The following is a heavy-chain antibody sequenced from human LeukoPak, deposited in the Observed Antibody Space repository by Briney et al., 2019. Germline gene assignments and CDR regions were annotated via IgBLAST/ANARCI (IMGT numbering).Heavy chain of an antibody. CDR2: INWNGGST. CDR3: ARMGHVWGSYRYTEYYFDY. CDR1: GFTFDDYG. D-gene: IGHD3-16*02. V-gene: IGHV3-20*04. J-gene: IGHJ4*02. Sequence: RPGGSLRLSCAASGFTFDDYGMSWVRQAPGKGLEWVSGINWNGGSTGYADSVKGRFTISRDNAKNSLYLQMNSLRAEDTALYYCARMGHVWGSYRYTEYYFDYWGQGTLVTVSS.